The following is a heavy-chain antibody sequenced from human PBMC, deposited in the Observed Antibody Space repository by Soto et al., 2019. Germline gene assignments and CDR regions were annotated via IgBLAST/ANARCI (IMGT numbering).Heavy chain of an antibody. Sequence: PGGSLRLSCAASGFTFSNAWMSWVRQAPGKGLEWVGRIKSKTDGGTTDYAAPVKGRFTISRDDSKNTLYLQMNSLKTEDTAVYYCTTLAYCGGDCYPDPNWFDPWGQGTLVTVSS. CDR1: GFTFSNAW. CDR2: IKSKTDGGTT. J-gene: IGHJ5*02. CDR3: TTLAYCGGDCYPDPNWFDP. D-gene: IGHD2-21*02. V-gene: IGHV3-15*01.